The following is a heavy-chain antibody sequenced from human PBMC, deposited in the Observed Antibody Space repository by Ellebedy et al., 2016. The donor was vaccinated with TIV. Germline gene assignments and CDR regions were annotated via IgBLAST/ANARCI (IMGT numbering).Heavy chain of an antibody. V-gene: IGHV3-23*01. J-gene: IGHJ6*03. CDR3: AKDPTYYYYYYMDV. CDR2: ISGSGGST. Sequence: GGSLRLSXAASGFTFSSYAMSWVRQAPGKGLEWVSAISGSGGSTYYADSVKGRFTISRDNSKNTLYLQMNSLRAEDTAVYYCAKDPTYYYYYYMDVWGKGTTVTVSS. CDR1: GFTFSSYA.